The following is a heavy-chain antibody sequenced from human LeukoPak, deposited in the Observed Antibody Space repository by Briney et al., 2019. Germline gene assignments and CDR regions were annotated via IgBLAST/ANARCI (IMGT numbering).Heavy chain of an antibody. CDR1: GFTFDDYG. CDR3: ARKGLGIGIRGETWYFDL. J-gene: IGHJ2*01. CDR2: INWNGGST. V-gene: IGHV3-20*01. D-gene: IGHD7-27*01. Sequence: GGSLRLSCAASGFTFDDYGMSWVRQAPGKGLEWVSGINWNGGSTGYADSVKGRFTISRDNAKNSLYLQMNSLRAEDTALYHCARKGLGIGIRGETWYFDLWGRGTLVTVSS.